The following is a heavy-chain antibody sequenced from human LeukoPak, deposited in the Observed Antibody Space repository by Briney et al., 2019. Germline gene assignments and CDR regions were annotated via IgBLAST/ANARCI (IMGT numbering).Heavy chain of an antibody. CDR3: ATWAFYHGLDV. D-gene: IGHD1-26*01. V-gene: IGHV3-43*02. J-gene: IGHJ6*02. Sequence: GGSLRRSCAASGFAFHAFDMYWVRQAPGKGLEWVSRINSGGGKTYYADSVRGRFTISRDNSKNSLYLQMTSLRTADAALYYCATWAFYHGLDVWGQGTTVTVSS. CDR2: INSGGGKT. CDR1: GFAFHAFD.